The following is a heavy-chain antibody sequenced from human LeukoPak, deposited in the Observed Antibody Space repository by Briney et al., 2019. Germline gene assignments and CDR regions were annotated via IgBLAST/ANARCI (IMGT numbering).Heavy chain of an antibody. D-gene: IGHD1/OR15-1a*01. CDR1: GASVNSYY. Sequence: SETLSLTCSVPGASVNSYYWNWIRQSPGKGLEWIGFISHIGSTNYDPSLRNRVTISLDTSKNQVFLNLNSVTAADTAVYYCAGNRNNLGDVNWFDPWGQGTLVTVSS. CDR3: AGNRNNLGDVNWFDP. CDR2: ISHIGST. V-gene: IGHV4-59*02. J-gene: IGHJ5*02.